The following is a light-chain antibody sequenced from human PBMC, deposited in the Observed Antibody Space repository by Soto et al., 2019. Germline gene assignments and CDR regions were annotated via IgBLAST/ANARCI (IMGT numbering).Light chain of an antibody. J-gene: IGLJ1*01. CDR2: AVT. Sequence: QSALTQPASVSGSPGQSITISCTGTSSDLGGYNYVSWYQQHPGKAPKLMIYAVTDRPSGVSSRFSGSKSGNTASLTISGLQAEDEADYYRSSYTSSSTLFGTGTKVTVL. CDR1: SSDLGGYNY. CDR3: SSYTSSSTL. V-gene: IGLV2-14*01.